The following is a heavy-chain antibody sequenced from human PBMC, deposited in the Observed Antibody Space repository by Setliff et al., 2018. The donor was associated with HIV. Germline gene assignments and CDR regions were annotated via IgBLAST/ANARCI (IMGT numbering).Heavy chain of an antibody. CDR3: ARDNSYYYGSGSHYWYGMDV. Sequence: ASETLSLTCTVSNGSISSGTFYWNWIRQPAGKGLEWIGRINTSGSTNYNPSLKSRVTISVDKSQNQFSLKLKHVTAADTAVYYCARDNSYYYGSGSHYWYGMDVWGQGTTVTVSS. J-gene: IGHJ6*01. V-gene: IGHV4-61*02. D-gene: IGHD3-10*01. CDR2: INTSGST. CDR1: NGSISSGTFY.